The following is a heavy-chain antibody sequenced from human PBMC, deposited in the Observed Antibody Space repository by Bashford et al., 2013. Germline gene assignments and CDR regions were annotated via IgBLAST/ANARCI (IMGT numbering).Heavy chain of an antibody. CDR2: INHSGST. CDR3: ADGPAGF. J-gene: IGHJ4*02. V-gene: IGHV4-61*05. CDR1: GGSISSGSQY. D-gene: IGHD5-24*01. Sequence: SETLSLTCTVSGGSISSGSQYWKLDPAAAGQGLEWIGEINHSGSTNYISSLKSRVTMSLDKSKNQFSLSLSSVTAADTAVYYCADGPAGFWGQGILVTVSS.